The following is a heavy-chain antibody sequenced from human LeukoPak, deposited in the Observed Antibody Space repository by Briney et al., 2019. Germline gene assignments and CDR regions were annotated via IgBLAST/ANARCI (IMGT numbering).Heavy chain of an antibody. CDR3: ASPRGYSYGSSALDY. V-gene: IGHV1-3*01. D-gene: IGHD5-18*01. CDR2: INAGNGNT. J-gene: IGHJ4*02. CDR1: GYTFTSYA. Sequence: ASVTVSCKASGYTFTSYAMHWVRQAPGQRLEWMGRINAGNGNTKYSQKFQGRVTITRDMSTSTAYMELSSLRSEDTAVYYCASPRGYSYGSSALDYWGQGTLVTVSS.